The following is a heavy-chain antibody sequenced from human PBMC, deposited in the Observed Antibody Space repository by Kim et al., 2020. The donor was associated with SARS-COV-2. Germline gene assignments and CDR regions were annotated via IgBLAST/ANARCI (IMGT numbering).Heavy chain of an antibody. CDR1: GYTFTSNT. CDR2: INVANGNR. Sequence: ASVKVSCKASGYTFTSNTLHWVRQAPGQGLEWMGWINVANGNRKYLQKFQDRLIMTRDTSATTAYMELRSLTTEDTAVYYCARDGTPRNGGYYSDYWGQGTLVTVSS. J-gene: IGHJ4*02. V-gene: IGHV1-3*01. D-gene: IGHD1-1*01. CDR3: ARDGTPRNGGYYSDY.